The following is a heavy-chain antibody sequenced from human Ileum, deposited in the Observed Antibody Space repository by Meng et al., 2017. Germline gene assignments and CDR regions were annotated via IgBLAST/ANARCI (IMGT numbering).Heavy chain of an antibody. J-gene: IGHJ4*02. V-gene: IGHV3-7*01. Sequence: EGQVVVPGGGFVQPGGSLRLSCGVSGFTFSDYWFSWVRQAPGKGLEWVANIKHDGSDIYYVDSARGRFTISRDNAKNSLYLQMNSLRAEDTAVYYCVTDKSRQGGYWGRGTLVTVSS. CDR2: IKHDGSDI. CDR3: VTDKSRQGGY. D-gene: IGHD3-16*01. CDR1: GFTFSDYW.